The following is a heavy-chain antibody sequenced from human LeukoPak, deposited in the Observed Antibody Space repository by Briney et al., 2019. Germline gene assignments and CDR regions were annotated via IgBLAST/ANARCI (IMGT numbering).Heavy chain of an antibody. Sequence: GGSLRLSCAASGFTFSSYGMHWVRQAPGKGLEWVAFIRYDGSNKYYADSVKGRFTISRGNSKNTLYLQMNSLRAEDTAVYYCAKKTIVGATVDAFDIWGQGTMVTVSS. V-gene: IGHV3-30*02. J-gene: IGHJ3*02. CDR2: IRYDGSNK. D-gene: IGHD1-26*01. CDR3: AKKTIVGATVDAFDI. CDR1: GFTFSSYG.